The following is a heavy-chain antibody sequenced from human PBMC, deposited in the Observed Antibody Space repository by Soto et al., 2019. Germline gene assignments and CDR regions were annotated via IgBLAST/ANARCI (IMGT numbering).Heavy chain of an antibody. D-gene: IGHD2-15*01. V-gene: IGHV3-23*01. CDR2: ISGSGRST. CDR3: ARDGGNICSGGSCYFQAPDN. CDR1: GFTFNNYA. J-gene: IGHJ4*02. Sequence: PEGSLRLSCSASGFTFNNYAMSWVRQAPGKGLEWVASISGSGRSTNYADSVKGRFTISRDNSKNTLAVQMSSLRADDTAVYYCARDGGNICSGGSCYFQAPDNWGQGTLVTVSS.